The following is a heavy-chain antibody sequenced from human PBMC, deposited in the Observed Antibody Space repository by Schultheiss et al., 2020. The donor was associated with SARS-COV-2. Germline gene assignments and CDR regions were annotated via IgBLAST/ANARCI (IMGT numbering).Heavy chain of an antibody. D-gene: IGHD5-24*01. J-gene: IGHJ6*03. V-gene: IGHV4-61*08. CDR3: ARDRRDGYNYSYYYYYMDV. CDR1: GGSISSGEYY. CDR2: INHSGST. Sequence: SETLSLTCTVSGGSISSGEYYWSWIRQPPGKGLEWIGEINHSGSTNYNPSLKSRVTISVDTSKNQFSLKLSSVTAADTAVYYCARDRRDGYNYSYYYYYMDVWGKGTTVTVSS.